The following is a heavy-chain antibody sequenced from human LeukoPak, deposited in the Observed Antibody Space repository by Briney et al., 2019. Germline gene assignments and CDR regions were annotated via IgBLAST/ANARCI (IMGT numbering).Heavy chain of an antibody. CDR3: ARDQYGYYDSSGYLDY. Sequence: GGSLRLSSAASGFTFSSYSMNWVRQAPGKGLEWVSYISSSSSTIYYADSVKGRFTISRDNAKNSLYLQMNSLRAEDTAVYYCARDQYGYYDSSGYLDYWGQGTLVTVSS. V-gene: IGHV3-48*01. CDR1: GFTFSSYS. J-gene: IGHJ4*02. D-gene: IGHD3-22*01. CDR2: ISSSSSTI.